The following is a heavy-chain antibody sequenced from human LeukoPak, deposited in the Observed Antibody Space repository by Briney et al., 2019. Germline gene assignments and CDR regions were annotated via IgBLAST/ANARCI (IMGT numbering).Heavy chain of an antibody. V-gene: IGHV3-23*01. Sequence: PGGSLRLSCAASGFTFSSYAMSWVRQAPGKGLEWVSAISSSGANTDYAHSVKGRFTISRDNSNNTLYLHMNSLRAEDTAVYYCAKEKRPRITIFGVIITNWFDPWGQGTLVTVSS. CDR1: GFTFSSYA. J-gene: IGHJ5*02. D-gene: IGHD3-3*01. CDR3: AKEKRPRITIFGVIITNWFDP. CDR2: ISSSGANT.